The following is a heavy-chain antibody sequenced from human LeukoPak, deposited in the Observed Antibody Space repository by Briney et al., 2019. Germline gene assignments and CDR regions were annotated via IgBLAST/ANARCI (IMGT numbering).Heavy chain of an antibody. J-gene: IGHJ3*01. CDR3: ARDGVPAARDL. CDR2: ISDSGSAI. V-gene: IGHV3-48*01. D-gene: IGHD2-2*01. Sequence: GGSLRLSCSASEFISSYYTMTWVRQAPGKGLEWLSSISDSGSAIYYADSVRGRFTISRDNAKNSLYLHMNSLRTEDTAVYYCARDGVPAARDLWGQGTMVIVSS. CDR1: EFISSYYT.